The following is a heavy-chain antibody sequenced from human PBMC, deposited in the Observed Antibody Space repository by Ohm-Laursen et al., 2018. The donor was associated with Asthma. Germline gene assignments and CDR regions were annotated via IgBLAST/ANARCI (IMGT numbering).Heavy chain of an antibody. CDR1: GFSFSSYG. V-gene: IGHV3-33*06. CDR3: AKDRVRRYYDSSGYLYYFDY. Sequence: SLRLSCAASGFSFSSYGMHWVRQAPGKGLEWVTVIWYDGSNKYYADSVKGRFTISRDNSKNTLYLQMNSLRAEDTAVYYCAKDRVRRYYDSSGYLYYFDYWGQGTLVTVSS. J-gene: IGHJ4*02. CDR2: IWYDGSNK. D-gene: IGHD3-22*01.